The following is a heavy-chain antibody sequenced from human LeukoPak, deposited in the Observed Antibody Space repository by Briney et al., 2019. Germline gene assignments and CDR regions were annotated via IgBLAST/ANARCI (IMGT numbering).Heavy chain of an antibody. CDR3: ARDEITIFGVVIPFDY. CDR2: INPNSGGT. CDR1: GYTFTGYY. V-gene: IGHV1-2*02. J-gene: IGHJ4*02. D-gene: IGHD3-3*01. Sequence: GASVKVSCKASGYTFTGYYMHWVRQAPGQGLEWMGWINPNSGGTNYAQKFQGRVTMTRDTSISTAYMELSRLRSDDTAVYYCARDEITIFGVVIPFDYWGQGTLVTVSS.